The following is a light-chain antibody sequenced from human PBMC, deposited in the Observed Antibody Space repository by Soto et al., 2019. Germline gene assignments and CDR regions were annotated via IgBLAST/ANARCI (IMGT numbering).Light chain of an antibody. J-gene: IGKJ4*01. Sequence: DIQMTQSPSSLSASVGDRVTITCQASQDVSNYLSWYQQKPGKAPKLLIYAASNLETGVPLRFSGRGSGTHLTFNSSTLQPEDIATYYCQQYDTLPFTFGGGSNVEIK. CDR2: AAS. V-gene: IGKV1-33*01. CDR1: QDVSNY. CDR3: QQYDTLPFT.